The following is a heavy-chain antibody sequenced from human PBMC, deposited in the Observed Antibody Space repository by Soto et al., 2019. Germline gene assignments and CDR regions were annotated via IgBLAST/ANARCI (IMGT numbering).Heavy chain of an antibody. CDR1: GGSISSGGYY. J-gene: IGHJ4*02. CDR3: VKDSSNSGDRLWFDY. V-gene: IGHV4-31*03. Sequence: PSETLSLTCTVSGGSISSGGYYWSWIRQHPGKGLEWIGYIYYSGSTYYNPSLKSRVTISVDNSKNTLNLQMSTLTSEDTAVYYCVKDSSNSGDRLWFDYWGQGTLVTVSS. D-gene: IGHD2-21*02. CDR2: IYYSGST.